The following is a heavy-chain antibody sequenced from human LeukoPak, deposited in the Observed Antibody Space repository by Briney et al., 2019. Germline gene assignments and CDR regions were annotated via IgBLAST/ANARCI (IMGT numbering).Heavy chain of an antibody. Sequence: NSGGSLRLSCAASGFTFSNAWMSWVRQAPGKGLEWVGRIKSKTDGGTTDYAAPVKGRFTISRDDSKNTLYLQMNSLKTEDTAVYYCTTPPVYYDSSGRVDYWGQGTLVTVSS. CDR1: GFTFSNAW. CDR2: IKSKTDGGTT. CDR3: TTPPVYYDSSGRVDY. V-gene: IGHV3-15*01. J-gene: IGHJ4*02. D-gene: IGHD3-22*01.